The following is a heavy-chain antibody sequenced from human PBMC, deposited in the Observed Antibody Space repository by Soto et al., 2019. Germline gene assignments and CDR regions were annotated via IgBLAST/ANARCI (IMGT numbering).Heavy chain of an antibody. CDR2: IYYVGST. J-gene: IGHJ5*02. Sequence: PSETLSLTCTVSGGDISSGAYYWAWIRQPPGKGVEGIASIYYVGSTFYNSSLESRVTISVDMSNNLFSLKLTSVTATDTAVYFCTGHTALRAAAEGFDPWGQGTLVTVSS. CDR3: TGHTALRAAAEGFDP. V-gene: IGHV4-39*01. CDR1: GGDISSGAYY. D-gene: IGHD6-13*01.